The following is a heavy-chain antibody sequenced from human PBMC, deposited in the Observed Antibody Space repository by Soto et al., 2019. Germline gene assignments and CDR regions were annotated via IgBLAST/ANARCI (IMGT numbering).Heavy chain of an antibody. Sequence: SETLSLTCAVYGGSFSGYYWSWIRQPPGKGLEWIGEINHSGSTNYNPSLKSRVTISVDTSKNQFSLKLSSVTAADTAVYYCARKRGYSYGYTFDYWGQGTLVTVSS. CDR3: ARKRGYSYGYTFDY. CDR2: INHSGST. D-gene: IGHD5-18*01. CDR1: GGSFSGYY. V-gene: IGHV4-34*01. J-gene: IGHJ4*02.